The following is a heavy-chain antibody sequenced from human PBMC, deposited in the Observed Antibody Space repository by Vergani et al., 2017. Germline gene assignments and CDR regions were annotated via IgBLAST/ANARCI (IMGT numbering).Heavy chain of an antibody. V-gene: IGHV4-61*02. D-gene: IGHD2-15*01. CDR3: ARGSXLGGSCYKPLFGF. CDR1: GGSINSHNYY. CDR2: IYTSGST. Sequence: QVQLQESGPGLVKPSQTLSLTCTVSGGSINSHNYYWSWIRQPPGKGLEWIGRIYTSGSTNYNPSLKRRVTMSEDTSKNQFSLNLTSVTAADTAVYFCARGSXLGGSCYKPLFGFWGQGVLVTVSS. J-gene: IGHJ4*02.